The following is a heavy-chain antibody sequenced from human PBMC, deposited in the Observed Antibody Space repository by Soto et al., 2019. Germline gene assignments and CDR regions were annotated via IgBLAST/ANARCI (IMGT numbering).Heavy chain of an antibody. CDR1: GGSISRGGYY. J-gene: IGHJ6*02. V-gene: IGHV4-31*03. CDR3: ARVCGGDCHNGMDD. CDR2: IYYSGST. D-gene: IGHD2-21*02. Sequence: QVQLQESGPGLVKPSQTLSLTYTVSGGSISRGGYYWSWIRQHPGKGLEWIGYIYYSGSTYYNPSLKRRVTISEDTSKKQFSRKLSSVTAADTAVYYCARVCGGDCHNGMDDWGQGTTVTVSS.